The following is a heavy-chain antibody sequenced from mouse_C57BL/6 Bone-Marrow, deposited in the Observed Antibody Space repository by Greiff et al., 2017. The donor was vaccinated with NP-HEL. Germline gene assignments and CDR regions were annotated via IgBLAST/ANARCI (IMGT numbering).Heavy chain of an antibody. J-gene: IGHJ3*01. D-gene: IGHD1-1*01. CDR1: GFNIKDYY. CDR3: ASDYYGSSPWFAY. V-gene: IGHV14-2*01. CDR2: IDPEDGET. Sequence: EVKVVESGAELVKPGASVKLSCTASGFNIKDYYMHWVKQRTEQGLEWIGRIDPEDGETKYAPKFQGKATITADTSSNTAYLQLSSLTSEDTAVYYCASDYYGSSPWFAYWGQGTLVTVSA.